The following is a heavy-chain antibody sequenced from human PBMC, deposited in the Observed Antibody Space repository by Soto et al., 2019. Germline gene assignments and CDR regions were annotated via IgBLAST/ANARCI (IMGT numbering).Heavy chain of an antibody. Sequence: PSETLSLTCTISGGSISGYYWTWIRQSPGKGLEYIGYIYSGNTNYNPSLNSRVTISVDNSKNMLFLQMNSLGTEDTALYYCAKDWGRYCSGSTCHLFGYWGQGTPVTVSS. CDR1: GGSISGYY. J-gene: IGHJ4*02. V-gene: IGHV4-59*01. CDR2: IYSGNT. D-gene: IGHD2-15*01. CDR3: AKDWGRYCSGSTCHLFGY.